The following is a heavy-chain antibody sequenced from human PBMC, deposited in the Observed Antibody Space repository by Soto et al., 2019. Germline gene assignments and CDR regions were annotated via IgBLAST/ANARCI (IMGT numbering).Heavy chain of an antibody. CDR1: GGSFSGYY. Sequence: QVQIQQWGAGLLKPSETLSLTCAVYGGSFSGYYWRWIRQTPGKGLEWIGDINHSGSTNYSPSLKSRVTTSVYTPKNQFPLKLSSVTAADTPVYYCPRGPLGRYFKTWGQGTLVTVSS. D-gene: IGHD1-26*01. V-gene: IGHV4-34*01. J-gene: IGHJ4*02. CDR3: PRGPLGRYFKT. CDR2: INHSGST.